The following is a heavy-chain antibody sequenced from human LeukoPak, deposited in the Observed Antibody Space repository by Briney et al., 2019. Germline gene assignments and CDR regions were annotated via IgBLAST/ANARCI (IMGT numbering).Heavy chain of an antibody. CDR1: GGSISSSSYY. J-gene: IGHJ4*02. D-gene: IGHD3-10*01. CDR3: AREEMDGSGTYGLRLRPSDY. V-gene: IGHV4-39*02. Sequence: SETLSLTCTVSGGSISSSSYYWGWIRQPPGKGLEWIGSIYYSGSTYYNPSLKSRVTISVDTSKNQFSLKLSSVTAADTAVYYCAREEMDGSGTYGLRLRPSDYWGQGTLVTVSS. CDR2: IYYSGST.